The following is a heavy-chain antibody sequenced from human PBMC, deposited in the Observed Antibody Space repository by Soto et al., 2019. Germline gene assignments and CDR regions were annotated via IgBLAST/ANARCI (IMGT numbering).Heavy chain of an antibody. CDR3: APLSVSLSGPYGIHV. CDR1: GYSVSSSDYY. V-gene: IGHV4-39*01. J-gene: IGHJ6*02. CDR2: MLYSGLT. Sequence: ASETLSLTCSVSGYSVSSSDYYWAWIRQPPGKGLEWIGSMLYSGLTYYNPSLKSRVTLSVDTSKNQFSVRLNSVTASATAVYYCAPLSVSLSGPYGIHVWGQGTTVTVSS. D-gene: IGHD2-15*01.